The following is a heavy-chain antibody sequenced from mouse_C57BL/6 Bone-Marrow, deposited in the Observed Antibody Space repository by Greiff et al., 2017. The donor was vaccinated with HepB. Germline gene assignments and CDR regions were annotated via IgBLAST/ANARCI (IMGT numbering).Heavy chain of an antibody. CDR1: GYTFTDYE. V-gene: IGHV1-15*01. D-gene: IGHD1-1*01. CDR2: IDPETGGT. Sequence: VQLQESGAELVRPGASVTLSCKASGYTFTDYEMHWVKQTPVHGLEWIGAIDPETGGTAYNQKFKGKAILTADKSSSTAYMELRSLTSEDSAVYYGTRSLRSWFAYWGQGTLVTVSA. J-gene: IGHJ3*01. CDR3: TRSLRSWFAY.